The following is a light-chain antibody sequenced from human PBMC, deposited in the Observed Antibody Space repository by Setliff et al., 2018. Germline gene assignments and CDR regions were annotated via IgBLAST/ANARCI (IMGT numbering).Light chain of an antibody. Sequence: QSALTQPAPVSGSPGQSITISCTGSTSDIGAYNYVAWYQQHPGKAPKLMIYDVSVRPSGVSSRFSGSKSGNTASLTISGLQAEDEADYYCSSYSSRTTLDVFGTGTKVTVL. J-gene: IGLJ1*01. V-gene: IGLV2-14*03. CDR3: SSYSSRTTLDV. CDR2: DVS. CDR1: TSDIGAYNY.